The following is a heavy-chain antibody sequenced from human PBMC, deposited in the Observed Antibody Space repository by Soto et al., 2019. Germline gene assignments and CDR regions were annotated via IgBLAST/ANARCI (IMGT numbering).Heavy chain of an antibody. CDR3: AKASLPVPYCWADCNPSF. CDR2: VRGRGIIT. V-gene: IGHV3-23*01. D-gene: IGHD2-21*02. CDR1: GFIFSDYA. J-gene: IGHJ4*02. Sequence: EVQLLESGGGLVQPGGSLRLSCAASGFIFSDYAMSWVRQAPGKGLEWISSVRGRGIITYYADSVKGRFTISRDNFKNTLYLQMSSLRAEDTALYYCAKASLPVPYCWADCNPSFCGQGTLVTVSS.